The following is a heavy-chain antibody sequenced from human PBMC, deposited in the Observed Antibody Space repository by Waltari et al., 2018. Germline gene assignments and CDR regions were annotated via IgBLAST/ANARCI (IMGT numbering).Heavy chain of an antibody. J-gene: IGHJ5*02. V-gene: IGHV4-39*07. CDR2: ICYSGST. CDR1: GGSISSSSYY. Sequence: QLQLQESGPGLVKPSETLSLTCTVSGGSISSSSYYWGWIRQPPGKGLAWIGSICYSGSTYYHPALKGRVPISVDTSKNPFSLYLSFVTAADTAVYFCASAPPQDAWTYWFDPWGQGTLVTVSS. CDR3: ASAPPQDAWTYWFDP. D-gene: IGHD1-1*01.